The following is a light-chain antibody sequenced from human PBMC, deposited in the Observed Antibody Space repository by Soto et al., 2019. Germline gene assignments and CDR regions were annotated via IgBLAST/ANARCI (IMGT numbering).Light chain of an antibody. V-gene: IGKV3-20*01. Sequence: EIVLTQSPGPLSLSPGERATLSCRASQSVGTYLAWYQQKGGLAPRLLISGASNRATGIPDRFSGTGSGTDFILTVSRLEAEDSAVYYCLQFGASPRTFGRGTKGEIK. CDR3: LQFGASPRT. CDR2: GAS. CDR1: QSVGTY. J-gene: IGKJ1*01.